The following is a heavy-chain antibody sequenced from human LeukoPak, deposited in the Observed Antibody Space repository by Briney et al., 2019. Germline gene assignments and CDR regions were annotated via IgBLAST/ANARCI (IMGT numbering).Heavy chain of an antibody. J-gene: IGHJ5*02. CDR1: GFTFSSYA. CDR3: ARDQGGATSFDWFDP. V-gene: IGHV3-30-3*01. D-gene: IGHD1-26*01. CDR2: ISYDGSNK. Sequence: GSLRLSCAASGFTFSSYAMHWVRHAPGKGLEWVAVISYDGSNKYYADSVKGRFTISRDNSKNTLYLQMNSLRAEDTAVYYCARDQGGATSFDWFDPWGQGTLATVSS.